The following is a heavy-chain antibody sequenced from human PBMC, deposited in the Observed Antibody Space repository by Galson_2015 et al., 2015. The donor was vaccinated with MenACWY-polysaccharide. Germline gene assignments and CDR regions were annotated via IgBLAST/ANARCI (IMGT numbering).Heavy chain of an antibody. V-gene: IGHV3-30*18. CDR2: ISYDGSNK. Sequence: SLRLPCAVSGFTFSSYGIHWVRQAQGKGLEWVAFISYDGSNKYYADSVKGRFTIARDNSKNTLYLQMNSLRAEDTAVYYCAKDPLAAAGDPDYWGQGTLVTVSS. CDR3: AKDPLAAAGDPDY. D-gene: IGHD6-13*01. J-gene: IGHJ4*02. CDR1: GFTFSSYG.